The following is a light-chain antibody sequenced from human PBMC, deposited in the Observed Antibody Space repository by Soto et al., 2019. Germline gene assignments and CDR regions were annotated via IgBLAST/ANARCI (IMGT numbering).Light chain of an antibody. CDR1: QSISNW. J-gene: IGKJ4*01. Sequence: DIQMTQSPSTLSASVGDRVTITCRASQSISNWLAWYQQKPGKAPKLLIYKASTLESGVPSRFSGTGSRTVFTLTISSLQPDDFATYYCHQFSFSHTFGGGTKVEIK. V-gene: IGKV1-5*03. CDR2: KAS. CDR3: HQFSFSHT.